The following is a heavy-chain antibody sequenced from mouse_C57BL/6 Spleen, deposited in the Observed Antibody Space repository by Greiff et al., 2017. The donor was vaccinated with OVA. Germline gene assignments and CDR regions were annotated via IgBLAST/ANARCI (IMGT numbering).Heavy chain of an antibody. Sequence: SGPELVKPGASVKISCKASGYSFTGYYMNWVKQSPEKSLEWIGEINPSTGGTTYNQKFKAKATLTVDKSSSTAYMQLKSLTSEDSAVYYCARWGEGFDYWGQGTTLTVSS. V-gene: IGHV1-42*01. CDR1: GYSFTGYY. J-gene: IGHJ2*01. CDR2: INPSTGGT. CDR3: ARWGEGFDY.